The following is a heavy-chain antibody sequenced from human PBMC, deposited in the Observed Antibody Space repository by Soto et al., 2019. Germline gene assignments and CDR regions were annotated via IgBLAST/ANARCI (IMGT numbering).Heavy chain of an antibody. V-gene: IGHV1-2*02. D-gene: IGHD1-1*01. J-gene: IGHJ4*02. CDR3: AREPSTAKPEGVDF. CDR1: GYTFSEYY. Sequence: ASVKVSCKASGYTFSEYYIHWGLQAPLQGLDWMGCINPNSGGTKYAPKFQGGVTMTRDTSITTAYMEVSRLRSGDTAVYYCAREPSTAKPEGVDFWGQGTLVTVSS. CDR2: INPNSGGT.